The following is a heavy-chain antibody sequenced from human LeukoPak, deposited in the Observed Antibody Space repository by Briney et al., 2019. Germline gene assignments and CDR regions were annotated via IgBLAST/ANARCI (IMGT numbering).Heavy chain of an antibody. V-gene: IGHV3-21*01. D-gene: IGHD4-17*01. CDR2: ISTSSTYI. J-gene: IGHJ4*02. CDR1: GFTFSSYS. Sequence: GGSQRLSCAASGFTFSSYSMTWVRQAPGKGLEWVSSISTSSTYIYYADSVKGRFTISRDNSKNTLHLQMSSLRPEDTAVYFCVKRGRTSDYAYDYWGQGSLVTVSS. CDR3: VKRGRTSDYAYDY.